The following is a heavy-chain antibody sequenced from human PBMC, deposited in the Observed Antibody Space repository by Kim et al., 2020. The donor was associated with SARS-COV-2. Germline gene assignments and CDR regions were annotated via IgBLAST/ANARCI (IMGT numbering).Heavy chain of an antibody. Sequence: GGSLRLSCAASGFTVSSNYMSWVRQAPGKGLEWVSVIYSGGSTYYADSVKGRFTISRDNSKNTLYLQMNSLRAEDTAVYYCARLASHCSGGSCYPEYFQHWGQGTLVTVSS. CDR2: IYSGGST. D-gene: IGHD2-15*01. V-gene: IGHV3-66*01. CDR1: GFTVSSNY. CDR3: ARLASHCSGGSCYPEYFQH. J-gene: IGHJ1*01.